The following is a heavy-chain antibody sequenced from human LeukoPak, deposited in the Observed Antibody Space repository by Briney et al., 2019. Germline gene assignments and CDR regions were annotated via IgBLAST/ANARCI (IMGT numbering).Heavy chain of an antibody. J-gene: IGHJ4*02. V-gene: IGHV3-23*01. CDR2: ISGSGAST. CDR3: AKERGYSYGPLDY. Sequence: PGGSLRLSCAASGFTFSSYAMSWVRQAPGKGLEWVSAISGSGASTYSADSVKGRFTISRDNSKNTLYLQMNSLRAEDTAVYYCAKERGYSYGPLDYWGQGTLVTVSS. D-gene: IGHD5-18*01. CDR1: GFTFSSYA.